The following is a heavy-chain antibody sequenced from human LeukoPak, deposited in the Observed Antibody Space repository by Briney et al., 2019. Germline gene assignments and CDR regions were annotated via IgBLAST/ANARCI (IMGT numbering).Heavy chain of an antibody. J-gene: IGHJ4*02. V-gene: IGHV3-30*02. Sequence: GGSLRLSCAASGFTFSSYGMHWVRQAPGKGLEWVAFIRYDGSNKYYADSVKGRFTISRDDSKNTLYLQMNSLRAEDTAVYYCARGRGGIAVYYFDYWGQGTLVTVSS. CDR3: ARGRGGIAVYYFDY. CDR2: IRYDGSNK. D-gene: IGHD6-19*01. CDR1: GFTFSSYG.